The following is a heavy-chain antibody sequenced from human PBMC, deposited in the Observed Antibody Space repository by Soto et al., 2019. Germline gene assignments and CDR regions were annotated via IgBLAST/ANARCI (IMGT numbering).Heavy chain of an antibody. Sequence: QVQLVQSGAEVKKPGASVKVSCKASGYTFTSYGISWVRQAPGQGLEWMGWISAYNGNTNYAQKLQGRVTMTTDTSTSTDYMELRSLRSDDTAGYYCARDFGFGELSPAWLDPWGQGTLVTVSS. CDR2: ISAYNGNT. CDR1: GYTFTSYG. V-gene: IGHV1-18*04. D-gene: IGHD3-10*01. J-gene: IGHJ5*02. CDR3: ARDFGFGELSPAWLDP.